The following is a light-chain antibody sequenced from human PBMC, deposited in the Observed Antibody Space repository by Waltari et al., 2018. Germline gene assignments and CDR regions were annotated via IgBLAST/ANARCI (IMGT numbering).Light chain of an antibody. CDR3: AAWDDSLNSWV. V-gene: IGLV1-44*01. CDR2: SNN. J-gene: IGLJ3*02. CDR1: SSNIGSNT. Sequence: QSVLTQPPSASGTPGQRVTISCSGSSSNIGSNTVNWYQQLPGTAPKLLIYSNNQRPSGVPDRCPGSKSGTSASLAISGLQSEDEADYYCAAWDDSLNSWVFGGGTKLTVL.